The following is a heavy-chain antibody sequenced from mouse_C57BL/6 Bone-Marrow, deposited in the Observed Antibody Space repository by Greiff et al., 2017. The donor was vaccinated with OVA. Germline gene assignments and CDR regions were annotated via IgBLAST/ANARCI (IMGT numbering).Heavy chain of an antibody. CDR1: GYTFTEYT. CDR3: ARHEGSIGPVYHDAMDY. Sequence: VQLQQSGAELVKPGASVKLSCKASGYTFTEYTIHWVKQRSGQGLEWIGWFYPGSGSIKYNEKFKDKATLTADKSSSTVYMELSRLTSEYSAVYFWARHEGSIGPVYHDAMDYWGQGTSVTVSS. J-gene: IGHJ4*01. V-gene: IGHV1-62-2*01. D-gene: IGHD2-14*01. CDR2: FYPGSGSI.